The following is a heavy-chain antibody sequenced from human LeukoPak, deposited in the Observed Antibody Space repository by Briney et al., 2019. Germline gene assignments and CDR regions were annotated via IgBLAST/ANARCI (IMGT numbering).Heavy chain of an antibody. D-gene: IGHD5-12*01. V-gene: IGHV3-23*01. CDR1: GFTFSSFA. CDR2: ISGSGGST. Sequence: GGSLRLSCAGSGFTFSSFAMSWVRQAPGKGLEWVSAISGSGGSTYYADSVKGRFTISRDNSKNTLYLQMNSLRAEDTAVYYCAKGQGYDPTIDYWGQGTLVTVSS. CDR3: AKGQGYDPTIDY. J-gene: IGHJ4*02.